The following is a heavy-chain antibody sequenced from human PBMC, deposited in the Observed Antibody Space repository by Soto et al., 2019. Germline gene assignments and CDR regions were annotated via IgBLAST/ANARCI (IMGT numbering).Heavy chain of an antibody. CDR3: AKDPSNTSGNRIWFDP. CDR2: ISCYNGDT. D-gene: IGHD1-26*01. Sequence: VASVKVSCKTSGYTFRSHGITWVRQAPGQGLEWMGWISCYNGDTNYAQKFRDRVTLTTDTPTSTAYMELRSLRFDDTAVYYCAKDPSNTSGNRIWFDPWGQGTLVTVSS. V-gene: IGHV1-18*04. J-gene: IGHJ5*02. CDR1: GYTFRSHG.